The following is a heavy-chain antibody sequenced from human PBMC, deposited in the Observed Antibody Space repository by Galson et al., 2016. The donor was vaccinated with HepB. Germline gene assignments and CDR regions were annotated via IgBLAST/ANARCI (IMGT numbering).Heavy chain of an antibody. V-gene: IGHV3-33*01. CDR2: IWYDASNK. CDR3: AGDPRLRYNHIWRGYAAYSYGLDV. J-gene: IGHJ6*02. Sequence: SLRLSCAASGFTFSNYGMHWFRQAPGKGLEWVAVIWYDASNKYYADSVKGRFTISRDNSKSTLYLQMNSLRVEDTAVYYCAGDPRLRYNHIWRGYAAYSYGLDVWGQETTVTVSS. D-gene: IGHD3-3*01. CDR1: GFTFSNYG.